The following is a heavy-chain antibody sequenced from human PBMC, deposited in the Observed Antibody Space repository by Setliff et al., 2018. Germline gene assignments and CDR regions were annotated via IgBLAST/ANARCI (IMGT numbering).Heavy chain of an antibody. Sequence: PSETLSLTCTVSGGSISTYYWTWIRQPPGKALEWIGYIYYSGSTYYNPSLKSRVTISVDTSKNQFSLKLSSVTAADTAVYYCARKNQLRHYNWFDPWGQGTLVTVSS. V-gene: IGHV4-59*12. D-gene: IGHD2-2*01. CDR2: IYYSGST. CDR1: GGSISTYY. CDR3: ARKNQLRHYNWFDP. J-gene: IGHJ5*02.